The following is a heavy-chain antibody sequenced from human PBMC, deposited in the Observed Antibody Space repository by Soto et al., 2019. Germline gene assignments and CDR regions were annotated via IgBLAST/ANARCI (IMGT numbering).Heavy chain of an antibody. V-gene: IGHV3-30-3*01. J-gene: IGHJ4*02. CDR1: GFTFINYA. CDR3: TSGGGDYFDY. Sequence: QVHLVESGGGVVQPGRSLRLSCTASGFTFINYAIHWVRQAPGKGLEWVAVISYDGSVKHFADSVKGRFTISRDNSKRTGYLQMGSLRTEGTAVYYCTSGGGDYFDYWGQGTLVTASP. D-gene: IGHD3-10*01. CDR2: ISYDGSVK.